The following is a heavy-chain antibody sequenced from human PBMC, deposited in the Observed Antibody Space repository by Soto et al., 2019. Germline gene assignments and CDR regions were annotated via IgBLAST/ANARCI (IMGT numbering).Heavy chain of an antibody. CDR2: TYYRSKWYD. CDR3: ASEGAASTDYGGNIYY. J-gene: IGHJ4*02. CDR1: GDSVSSNRAA. V-gene: IGHV6-1*01. Sequence: QVQLQQSGPGLVKPSQTLSLTCAISGDSVSSNRAAWNWIRQSPSRGLEWLGRTYYRSKWYDDYAVSVKGRITINPDTSKNQFSLHLNSVTPEDTAVYYCASEGAASTDYGGNIYYWGPGTLVTVSS. D-gene: IGHD2-15*01.